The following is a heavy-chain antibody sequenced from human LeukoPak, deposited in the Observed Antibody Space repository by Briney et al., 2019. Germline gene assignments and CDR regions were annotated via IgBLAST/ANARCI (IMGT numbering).Heavy chain of an antibody. J-gene: IGHJ3*02. V-gene: IGHV4-59*08. Sequence: SETLSLTCTVSGGSMSGYYWSWIRQPPGKGLEWIGYIYYSGSTNYNPSLKSRVTISVDTSKNQFSLKLSSVTAADTAVYYCARHRVLNDRDFDAFDIWGQGTMVTVSS. D-gene: IGHD3-22*01. CDR2: IYYSGST. CDR1: GGSMSGYY. CDR3: ARHRVLNDRDFDAFDI.